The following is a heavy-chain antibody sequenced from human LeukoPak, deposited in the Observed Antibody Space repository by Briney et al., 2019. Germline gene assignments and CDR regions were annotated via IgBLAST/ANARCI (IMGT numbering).Heavy chain of an antibody. CDR2: IYKDGRT. CDR3: ARGLFLSGYLDAFDI. V-gene: IGHV3-53*01. D-gene: IGHD3-22*01. Sequence: GGSLRLSSAASGFTFNNKYMTWVRQAPGKGLEWVSLIYKDGRTYYSESVMGGCTISRDNLKNVLYLQMTRLKVEDTALYYCARGLFLSGYLDAFDIWGQGTVVTVSS. CDR1: GFTFNNKY. J-gene: IGHJ3*02.